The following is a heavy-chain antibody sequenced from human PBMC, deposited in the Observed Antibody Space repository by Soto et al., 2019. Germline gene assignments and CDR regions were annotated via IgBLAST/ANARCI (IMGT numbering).Heavy chain of an antibody. CDR2: ISWNSGSI. CDR3: AKDLLAWLSTAMDV. V-gene: IGHV3-9*01. CDR1: GFTFDDYA. Sequence: PGGSLRLSCAASGFTFDDYAMHWVRQAPGKGLEWVPGISWNSGSIGYADSVKGRFTISRDNAKNSLYLQMNSLRAEDTALYYCAKDLLAWLSTAMDVWGQGTTLTVSS. J-gene: IGHJ6*02. D-gene: IGHD3-3*01.